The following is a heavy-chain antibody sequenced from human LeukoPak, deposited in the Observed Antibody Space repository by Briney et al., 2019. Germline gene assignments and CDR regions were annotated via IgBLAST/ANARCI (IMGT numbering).Heavy chain of an antibody. CDR2: IYYSGST. V-gene: IGHV4-31*03. CDR1: GGSISSGGYY. Sequence: PSESLSLTCTVSGGSISSGGYYWSWIRQHPGKGLEWIGYIYYSGSTYYNPSLKSRVTISVDTSKNQFSLKLSSVTAADTAVYYCARGPITYYYDSSGYYLAWGQGTLVTVSS. J-gene: IGHJ5*02. CDR3: ARGPITYYYDSSGYYLA. D-gene: IGHD3-22*01.